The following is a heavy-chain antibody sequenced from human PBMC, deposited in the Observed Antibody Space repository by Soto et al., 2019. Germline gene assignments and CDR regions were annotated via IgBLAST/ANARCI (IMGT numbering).Heavy chain of an antibody. J-gene: IGHJ4*02. V-gene: IGHV1-46*03. CDR3: ARVDVRYFAWLPTDY. CDR2: INPSGGST. Sequence: ASVKVSCKASGYTFTSYYMHWVRQAPGQGLEWMGIINPSGGSTSYAQKFQGRVTMTRDTSTSTVYMELSSLRSEDTAVYYCARVDVRYFAWLPTDYWGKGTLLTVSS. D-gene: IGHD3-9*01. CDR1: GYTFTSYY.